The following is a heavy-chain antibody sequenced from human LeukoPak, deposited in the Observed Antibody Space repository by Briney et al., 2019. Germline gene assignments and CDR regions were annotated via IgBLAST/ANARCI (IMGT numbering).Heavy chain of an antibody. Sequence: GGSLRLSCAASGFTFSDYYMSWIRQAPGKGLEWVSYISSSGSTIYYADSVKGRFTISRDNAKNSLYLQMNSLRAEDTAVYYRARDIAAAPLQHWGQGTLVTVSS. CDR2: ISSSGSTI. V-gene: IGHV3-11*01. CDR1: GFTFSDYY. J-gene: IGHJ1*01. D-gene: IGHD6-13*01. CDR3: ARDIAAAPLQH.